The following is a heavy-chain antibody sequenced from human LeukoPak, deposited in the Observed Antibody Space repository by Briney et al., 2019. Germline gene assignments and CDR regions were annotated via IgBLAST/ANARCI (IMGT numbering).Heavy chain of an antibody. CDR2: INHSGST. D-gene: IGHD3-22*01. CDR3: ARHVDYYDSSGYYWA. J-gene: IGHJ5*02. V-gene: IGHV4-34*01. Sequence: SETLSLTCAVYGGSFSGYYWSWIRQPPGKGLEWIGEINHSGSTNYNPSLKSRVTISVDTSKNQFSLKLSSVTAADTAVYYCARHVDYYDSSGYYWAWGQGTLVTVSS. CDR1: GGSFSGYY.